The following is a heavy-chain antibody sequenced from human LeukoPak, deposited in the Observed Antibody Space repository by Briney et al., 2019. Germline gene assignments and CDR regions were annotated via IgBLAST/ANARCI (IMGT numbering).Heavy chain of an antibody. CDR1: GFTFSSYG. V-gene: IGHV3-30*02. J-gene: IGHJ6*03. D-gene: IGHD3-10*01. CDR3: AKLGEATGYYYYYYYMDV. Sequence: PGGSLRLSCAASGFTFSSYGMHWVRQAPGKGLEWVAFIRYDGSNKYYADSVKGRFTISRDNSKNTLYLQMNSLRAEDTAVYYCAKLGEATGYYYYYYYMDVWGNGTTVTISS. CDR2: IRYDGSNK.